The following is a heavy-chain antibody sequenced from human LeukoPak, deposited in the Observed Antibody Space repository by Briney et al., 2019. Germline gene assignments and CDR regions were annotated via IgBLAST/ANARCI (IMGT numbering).Heavy chain of an antibody. D-gene: IGHD5-24*01. Sequence: PSQTLSLTCTVSGGSISSGGYYWSWIRQHPGKGLEWIGYIYYSGSTYYNPSLKSRVTISVDTSKNQFSLKLSSVAAADTAVYYCARRRDGYRGRNYYYYGMDVWGQGTTVTVSS. CDR2: IYYSGST. J-gene: IGHJ6*02. V-gene: IGHV4-31*03. CDR1: GGSISSGGYY. CDR3: ARRRDGYRGRNYYYYGMDV.